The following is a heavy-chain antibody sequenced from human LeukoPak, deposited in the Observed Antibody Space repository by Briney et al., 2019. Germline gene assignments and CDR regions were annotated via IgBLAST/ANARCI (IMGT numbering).Heavy chain of an antibody. CDR1: A. CDR3: ARDPLWFGETYFDY. D-gene: IGHD3-10*01. Sequence: AIXWVRQAPGQGLEWMXRIIPIFGTANYAQKFQGRVTITTDESRSTAYMELSSLRSEDTAVYYCARDPLWFGETYFDYWGQGTLVTVSS. CDR2: IIPIFGTA. V-gene: IGHV1-69*05. J-gene: IGHJ4*02.